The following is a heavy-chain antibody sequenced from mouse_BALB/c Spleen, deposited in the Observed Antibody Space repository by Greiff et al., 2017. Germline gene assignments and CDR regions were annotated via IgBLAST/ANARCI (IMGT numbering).Heavy chain of an antibody. V-gene: IGHV1-15*01. Sequence: QVQLQQSGAELVRPGASVTLSCKASGYTFTDYEMHWVKQTPVHGLEWIGAIDPETGGTAYNQKFKGKATLTADKSSSTAYMELRSLTSEDSAVYYCTREVPFDYWGQGTTLTVSS. J-gene: IGHJ2*01. CDR1: GYTFTDYE. CDR2: IDPETGGT. CDR3: TREVPFDY.